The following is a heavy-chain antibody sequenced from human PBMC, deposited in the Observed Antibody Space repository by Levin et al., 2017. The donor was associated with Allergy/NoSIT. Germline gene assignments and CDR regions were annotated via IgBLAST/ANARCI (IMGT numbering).Heavy chain of an antibody. V-gene: IGHV3-30*18. CDR2: ISYDGGNE. CDR1: GFTFSDYG. D-gene: IGHD3-16*02. J-gene: IGHJ3*02. Sequence: GESLKISCVASGFTFSDYGMHWVRQAPGKGLEWVAVISYDGGNEDFAVSVKGRFTISRDNSQNTLDLWMNSLRGDDTAVYYCAKPLSGSNGFDIWGQGTMVTVSS. CDR3: AKPLSGSNGFDI.